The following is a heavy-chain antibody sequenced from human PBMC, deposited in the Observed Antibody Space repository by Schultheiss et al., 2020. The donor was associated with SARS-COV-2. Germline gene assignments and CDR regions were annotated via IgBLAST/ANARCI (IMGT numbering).Heavy chain of an antibody. CDR3: ARIPYSSSWYLGSRFDP. J-gene: IGHJ5*02. Sequence: SGPTLVKPTQTLTLTCTLSGFSLSTSGMCVSWIRQPPGKALEWLALIDWEDTKYYSTSLKTRLTISKDTSKNQVFLTMTNMDPVDTATYYCARIPYSSSWYLGSRFDPWGQGTLVTVSS. CDR2: IDWEDTK. D-gene: IGHD6-13*01. V-gene: IGHV2-70*01. CDR1: GFSLSTSGMC.